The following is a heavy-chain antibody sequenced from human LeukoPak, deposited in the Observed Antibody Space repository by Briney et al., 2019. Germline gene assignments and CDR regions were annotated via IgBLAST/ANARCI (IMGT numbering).Heavy chain of an antibody. D-gene: IGHD6-13*01. CDR1: GYSFTSYW. J-gene: IGHJ4*02. CDR3: ARGAQQLVGEVFFFDY. V-gene: IGHV5-51*01. CDR2: IYPGDSDT. Sequence: GESLKISCKGSGYSFTSYWIGWVRQMPGKGLEWMEIIYPGDSDTRYSPSFQGQVTISADKSISTAYLQWSSLKASDTAMYYCARGAQQLVGEVFFFDYWGQGTLVTVSS.